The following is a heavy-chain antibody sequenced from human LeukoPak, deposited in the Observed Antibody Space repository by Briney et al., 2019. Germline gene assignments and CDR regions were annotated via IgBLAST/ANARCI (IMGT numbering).Heavy chain of an antibody. D-gene: IGHD3-3*01. J-gene: IGHJ4*02. CDR3: AFTYYDFWSGYYKLDY. Sequence: ASVKVSCKASGYIFTSYPIHWVRQAPGQRLEWMGWINTGNGNTKYSQKFEGRVTVTRDTSATAAYMELSSLRSEDTAVYYCAFTYYDFWSGYYKLDYWGQGTLVTVSS. CDR2: INTGNGNT. V-gene: IGHV1-3*04. CDR1: GYIFTSYP.